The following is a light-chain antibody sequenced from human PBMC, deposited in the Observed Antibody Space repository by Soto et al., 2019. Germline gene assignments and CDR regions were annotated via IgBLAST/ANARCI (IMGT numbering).Light chain of an antibody. V-gene: IGKV1-5*01. J-gene: IGKJ2*01. CDR1: QRLSSW. CDR3: QQYNNYPMYT. Sequence: DIQMTQSPSTLSASVGDRVTITCRASQRLSSWLAWYQQKPGKAPKLLIYDASSLESGVPSRVSGSGSGTEFTLTISSLQPNDFATYYCQQYNNYPMYTFDQATKLEIK. CDR2: DAS.